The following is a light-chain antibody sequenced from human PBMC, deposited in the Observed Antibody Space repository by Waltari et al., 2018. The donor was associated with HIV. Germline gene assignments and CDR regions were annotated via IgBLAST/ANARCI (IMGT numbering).Light chain of an antibody. V-gene: IGKV1-33*01. CDR3: QQYNNLRVFT. CDR2: DAS. CDR1: QDISNY. Sequence: DLQMTQSPSSLSASVGDRVPITCQARQDISNYLNWYQQKPGKAPKLLIYDASSLETGAPSRFSGSGSGTDFTFTITSLQPEDIATYYCQQYNNLRVFTFGPGTKVDIK. J-gene: IGKJ3*01.